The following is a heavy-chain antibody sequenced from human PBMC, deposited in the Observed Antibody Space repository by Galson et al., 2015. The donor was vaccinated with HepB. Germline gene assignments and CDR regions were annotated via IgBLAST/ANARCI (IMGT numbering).Heavy chain of an antibody. CDR2: IYHSGDS. J-gene: IGHJ4*02. CDR3: ARVYWDYDFLKGYCHFDY. Sequence: ETLSLTCTVSGISVSSSYYWSWIRQPPGKELVWIGYIYHSGDSNYNSSLKSRATISVDTSKNQFSLKLSSATAADTATYYCARVYWDYDFLKGYCHFDYWGQGILVTVSS. CDR1: GISVSSSYY. V-gene: IGHV4-61*01. D-gene: IGHD3-3*01.